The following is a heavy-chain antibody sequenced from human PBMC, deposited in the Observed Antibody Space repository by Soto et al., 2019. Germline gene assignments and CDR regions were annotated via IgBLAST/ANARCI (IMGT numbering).Heavy chain of an antibody. CDR1: GGTFSSYA. CDR3: ARALIPDSGSYFY. J-gene: IGHJ4*02. D-gene: IGHD1-26*01. V-gene: IGHV1-69*13. Sequence: GASVKVSCKASGGTFSSYAINWVRQAPGQGLEWMGGIIPLFGTANYAQQFQGRVTITADESTTTAYIDLSSLRSEDTAVYYCARALIPDSGSYFYWGQGTLVTVSS. CDR2: IIPLFGTA.